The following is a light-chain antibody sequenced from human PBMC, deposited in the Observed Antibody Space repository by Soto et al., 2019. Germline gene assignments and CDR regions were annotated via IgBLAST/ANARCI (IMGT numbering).Light chain of an antibody. CDR1: SSEVGGYNY. CDR3: SSYTTNGEP. CDR2: EVS. V-gene: IGLV2-14*01. J-gene: IGLJ1*01. Sequence: QSALTQPASVSGSPGQAITISCTGTSSEVGGYNYVSWYQQRPFKAPKLMIYEVSNRPAGVSNRLSGSKSGNKASLTISGLQAEDEAEYYCSSYTTNGEPFGTGAQVIVL.